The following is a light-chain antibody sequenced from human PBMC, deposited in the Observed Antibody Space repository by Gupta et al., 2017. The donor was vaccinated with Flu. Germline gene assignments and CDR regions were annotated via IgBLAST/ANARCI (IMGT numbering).Light chain of an antibody. Sequence: DIQIPQSPSSLPAPVGDRATITCRASQDISNYLAWYQQKPGKVPKLLIYAAPTLQSGVPSRFSGSGSGTDFTLTIISLQPEDVATYYCQKYNSVPFTFGAGTKLDIK. V-gene: IGKV1-27*01. J-gene: IGKJ3*01. CDR3: QKYNSVPFT. CDR2: AAP. CDR1: QDISNY.